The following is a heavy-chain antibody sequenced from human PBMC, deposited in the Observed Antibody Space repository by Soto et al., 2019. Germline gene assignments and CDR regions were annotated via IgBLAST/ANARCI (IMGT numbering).Heavy chain of an antibody. V-gene: IGHV1-46*01. Sequence: QVQLVQSGAEVKKPGASVKVSCKASGYTFTSYYMHWVRQAPGQGLEWMGIINPSGGSTSYAQKFPGRVTMPRDTSTSTVYMELSSLRSEDTAVYYCARESNCGGDCYYFDYWGQGTLVTVSS. D-gene: IGHD2-21*02. CDR2: INPSGGST. CDR1: GYTFTSYY. CDR3: ARESNCGGDCYYFDY. J-gene: IGHJ4*02.